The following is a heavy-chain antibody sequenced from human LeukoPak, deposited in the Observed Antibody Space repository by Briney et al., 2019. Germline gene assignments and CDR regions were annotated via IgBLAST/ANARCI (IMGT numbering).Heavy chain of an antibody. J-gene: IGHJ4*02. CDR1: GFTFSSYA. V-gene: IGHV3-30-3*01. CDR3: ARDVNDYYDSSGPRYYFDY. D-gene: IGHD3-22*01. Sequence: GGSLRLSCAASGFTFSSYAMHWVRQAPGKGLEWVAVISYDGSNKYYADSVKGRFTISRDNSKNTLYLQMNSLRAEDTAVYYCARDVNDYYDSSGPRYYFDYWGQGTLVTVSS. CDR2: ISYDGSNK.